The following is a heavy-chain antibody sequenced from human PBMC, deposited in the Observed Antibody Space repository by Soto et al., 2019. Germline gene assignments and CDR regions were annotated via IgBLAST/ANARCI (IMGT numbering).Heavy chain of an antibody. J-gene: IGHJ3*02. Sequence: GGSLRLSCAASGFIFSNYPMHWVRQAPGKGLEYVSAISSNGGSTYYANSVKGRFTISRDNSKNTLYLQMGSLRAEDMAVYYCARPSKSNSGWYRGDGFDIWGQGTWVTVSS. V-gene: IGHV3-64*01. CDR2: ISSNGGST. CDR3: ARPSKSNSGWYRGDGFDI. D-gene: IGHD6-19*01. CDR1: GFIFSNYP.